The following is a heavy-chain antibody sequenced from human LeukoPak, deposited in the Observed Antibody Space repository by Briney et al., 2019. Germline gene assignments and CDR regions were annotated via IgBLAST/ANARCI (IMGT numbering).Heavy chain of an antibody. V-gene: IGHV1-69*13. D-gene: IGHD2-2*01. Sequence: ASVKVSCKASGYIFTSFYMHWVRQAPGQGLEWMGGIIPIFGTANYAQKFQGRVTITADESTSTAYMELSSLRSEDTAVYYCAKGPNCSSTSCYVGYYYYGMDVWGQGTTVTVSS. CDR1: GYIFTSFY. J-gene: IGHJ6*02. CDR3: AKGPNCSSTSCYVGYYYYGMDV. CDR2: IIPIFGTA.